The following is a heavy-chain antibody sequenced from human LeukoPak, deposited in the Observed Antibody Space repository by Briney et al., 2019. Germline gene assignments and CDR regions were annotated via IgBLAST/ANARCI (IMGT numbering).Heavy chain of an antibody. CDR1: GYSFTSYW. Sequence: GESLKISCRGSGYSFTSYWIGWVRQMPGKGLEWMGIIYPGDSDTRYSPSFQGQVTISADKSISTAYLQWSSLKASDTAMYYCARRDGSSWYTPYFDYWGQGTLVTVSS. D-gene: IGHD6-13*01. CDR2: IYPGDSDT. J-gene: IGHJ4*02. V-gene: IGHV5-51*01. CDR3: ARRDGSSWYTPYFDY.